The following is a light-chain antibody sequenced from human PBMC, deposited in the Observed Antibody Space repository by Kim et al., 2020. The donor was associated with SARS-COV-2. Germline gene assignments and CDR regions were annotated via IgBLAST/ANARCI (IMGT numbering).Light chain of an antibody. Sequence: PGGTVTLTCASSTGAVTSGYYPNWFQQKPGQTPRALIYGTRNKHSWTPARFSGSLLGGKAALTLSGVQPEDEADYYCLLYYGGAWVFGGGTQLTVL. J-gene: IGLJ3*02. V-gene: IGLV7-43*01. CDR3: LLYYGGAWV. CDR1: TGAVTSGYY. CDR2: GTR.